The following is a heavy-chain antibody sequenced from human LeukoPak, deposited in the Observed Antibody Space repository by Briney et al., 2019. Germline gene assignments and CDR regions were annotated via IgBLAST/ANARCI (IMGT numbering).Heavy chain of an antibody. CDR3: VRGYHISINNWFDY. CDR2: PSAASTP. D-gene: IGHD3-3*01. CDR1: GDSVIYSY. J-gene: IGHJ4*02. Sequence: SETLSLTCTVSGDSVIYSYWSWIRQPAGKGLELIGRPSAASTPDYNPSLKSRLTMSVDTSKNQFSLRLSSVTAADTAVYYCVRGYHISINNWFDYWGQGALVTVSS. V-gene: IGHV4-4*07.